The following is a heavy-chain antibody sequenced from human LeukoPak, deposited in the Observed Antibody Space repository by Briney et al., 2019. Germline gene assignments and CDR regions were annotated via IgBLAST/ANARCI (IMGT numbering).Heavy chain of an antibody. CDR3: ATNGLLPPPPPSSYNGMEV. CDR1: GYTLTELS. Sequence: ASVKVSCKVSGYTLTELSMHWVRQAPGKGLEWMGGFDPEDGETIYAQKFQGRVTMTEDTSTDTAYMELSSLRSEDTAVYYCATNGLLPPPPPSSYNGMEVWGKGPRSPSPQ. V-gene: IGHV1-24*01. J-gene: IGHJ6*01. CDR2: FDPEDGET. D-gene: IGHD5-18*01.